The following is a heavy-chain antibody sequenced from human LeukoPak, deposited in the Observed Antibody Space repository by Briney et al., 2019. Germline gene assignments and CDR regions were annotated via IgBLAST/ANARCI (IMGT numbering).Heavy chain of an antibody. D-gene: IGHD6-13*01. J-gene: IGHJ5*02. Sequence: GGSLRLSCAASGFTFSSYAMHWVRQAPGKGLEWVAVISYDGSNKYYADSVKGRFTISRDNSKNTLYLQMNSLRAEDTAVYYCARGAPSIAAAGTVAWFDPWGQGTLVTVSS. CDR2: ISYDGSNK. CDR3: ARGAPSIAAAGTVAWFDP. V-gene: IGHV3-30*04. CDR1: GFTFSSYA.